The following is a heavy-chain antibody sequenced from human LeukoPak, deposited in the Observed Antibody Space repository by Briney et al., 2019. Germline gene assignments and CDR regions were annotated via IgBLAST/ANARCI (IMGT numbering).Heavy chain of an antibody. CDR3: ARYGGNSFDY. Sequence: SETLSLTCAVYGGSFSGYYWSWIRQHPGKGLEWIGYIYYSGSTYYNPSLKSRVTISIDTSKNQFSLKLSSVTAADTAVYYCARYGGNSFDYWGQGTLVTVSS. CDR2: IYYSGST. V-gene: IGHV4-31*11. CDR1: GGSFSGYY. D-gene: IGHD4-23*01. J-gene: IGHJ4*02.